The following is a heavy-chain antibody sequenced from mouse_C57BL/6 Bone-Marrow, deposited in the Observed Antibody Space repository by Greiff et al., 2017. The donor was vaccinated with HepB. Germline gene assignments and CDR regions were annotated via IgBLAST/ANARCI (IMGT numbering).Heavy chain of an antibody. CDR2: IYPRSGNT. CDR3: AGWLLSYFDY. V-gene: IGHV1-81*01. CDR1: GYTFTSYG. D-gene: IGHD2-3*01. Sequence: LVESGAELARPGASVKLSCKASGYTFTSYGISWVKQRTGQGLEWIGEIYPRSGNTYYNEKFKGKATLTADKSSSTAYMELRSLTSEDSAVYFCAGWLLSYFDYWGQGTTLTVSS. J-gene: IGHJ2*01.